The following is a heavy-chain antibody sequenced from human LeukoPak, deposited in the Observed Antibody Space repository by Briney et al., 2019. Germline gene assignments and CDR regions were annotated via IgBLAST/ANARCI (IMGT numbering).Heavy chain of an antibody. CDR3: AKPYSSGWLGYFDY. D-gene: IGHD6-19*01. CDR1: GFTFSSYG. J-gene: IGHJ4*02. Sequence: GGSLRLSCAASGFTFSSYGMHWVRQAPGKGLERVAFIRYDGSNKYYADSVKGRFTISRDNSKNTLYLQMNSLRAEDTAVYYCAKPYSSGWLGYFDYWGQGTLVTVSS. V-gene: IGHV3-30*02. CDR2: IRYDGSNK.